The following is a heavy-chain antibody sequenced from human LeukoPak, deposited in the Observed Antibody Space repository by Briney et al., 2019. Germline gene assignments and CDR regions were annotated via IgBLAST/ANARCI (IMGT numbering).Heavy chain of an antibody. V-gene: IGHV4-39*07. CDR3: ARALVTAILYED. J-gene: IGHJ4*02. D-gene: IGHD2-21*02. Sequence: SETLSLTCTVSGGSISSSSYYWGWIRQPPGKGLEWIGSIYYSGSTYYNPSLKSRVTISVDTSKNQFSLKLSSVTAADTAVYYCARALVTAILYEDWGQGTLVTVSS. CDR2: IYYSGST. CDR1: GGSISSSSYY.